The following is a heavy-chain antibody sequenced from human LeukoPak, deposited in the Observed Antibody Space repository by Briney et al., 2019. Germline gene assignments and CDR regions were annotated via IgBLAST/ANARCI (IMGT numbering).Heavy chain of an antibody. Sequence: GASVKVSCKASGYTFTGYYIHWVRQSPGQGLEWMGRINPYNGDTNYPQKFQGRVTMTRDTSVRIAYMELSRLTSDDTAVYYCARVSYCGGDCSSRYYYGMDGWGQGTTVTVSS. J-gene: IGHJ6*02. CDR1: GYTFTGYY. CDR2: INPYNGDT. D-gene: IGHD2-21*02. CDR3: ARVSYCGGDCSSRYYYGMDG. V-gene: IGHV1-2*06.